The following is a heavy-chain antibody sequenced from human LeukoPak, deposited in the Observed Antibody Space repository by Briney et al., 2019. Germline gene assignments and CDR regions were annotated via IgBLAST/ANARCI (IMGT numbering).Heavy chain of an antibody. V-gene: IGHV4-59*01. J-gene: IGHJ5*02. CDR2: IYNSGST. Sequence: SETLSLTCAVYGGSFSGYYWSWIRQPPGKGLEWIGYIYNSGSTEYNPSLKSRVAISVDTSKNQFSLKLTSVTAADTAVYYCVRDRELGSWGQGTLVTVSS. CDR1: GGSFSGYY. D-gene: IGHD3-10*01. CDR3: VRDRELGS.